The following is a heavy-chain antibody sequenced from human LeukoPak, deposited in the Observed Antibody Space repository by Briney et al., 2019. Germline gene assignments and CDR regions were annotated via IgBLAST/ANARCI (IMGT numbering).Heavy chain of an antibody. CDR2: ISAYNGNT. V-gene: IGHV1-18*01. CDR1: GYTFTSYG. J-gene: IGHJ4*02. Sequence: GASVKVSCKASGYTFTSYGISWVRQAPGQGLEWMGWISAYNGNTNYAQKLQGRVTMTTDTSTSTAYMELRSLRSDDTAVYYCARVPPSRRTYYDFWSGYYTEYYFDYWGQGTLVTVSS. D-gene: IGHD3-3*01. CDR3: ARVPPSRRTYYDFWSGYYTEYYFDY.